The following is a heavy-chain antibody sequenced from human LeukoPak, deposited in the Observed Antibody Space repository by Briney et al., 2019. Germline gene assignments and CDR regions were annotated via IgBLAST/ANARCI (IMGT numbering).Heavy chain of an antibody. CDR1: GFTFSSYG. J-gene: IGHJ4*02. V-gene: IGHV3-30*02. CDR3: ARKTDSGGPGGHY. Sequence: GGSLRLSCAASGFTFSSYGMHWVRQAPGKGLEWVAFIRYDGSNKYYADSVKGRFTISRDNSKNTLYLQMNSLRAEDTAAYYCARKTDSGGPGGHYWGQGTQVTVSS. D-gene: IGHD1-26*01. CDR2: IRYDGSNK.